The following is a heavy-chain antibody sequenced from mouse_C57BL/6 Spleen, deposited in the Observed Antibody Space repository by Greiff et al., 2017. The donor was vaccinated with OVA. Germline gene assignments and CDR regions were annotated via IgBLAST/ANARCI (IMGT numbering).Heavy chain of an antibody. J-gene: IGHJ4*01. D-gene: IGHD2-4*01. Sequence: QVQLQQSGAELVRPGTSVKMSCKASGYTFTNYWIGWAKQRPGHGLEWIGDIYPGGGYTNYNEKFKGKATLTADKSSSTAYMQFSSLTSEDSAIYYCARGGDYDGYAMDYWGQGTSVTVSS. CDR1: GYTFTNYW. CDR3: ARGGDYDGYAMDY. CDR2: IYPGGGYT. V-gene: IGHV1-63*01.